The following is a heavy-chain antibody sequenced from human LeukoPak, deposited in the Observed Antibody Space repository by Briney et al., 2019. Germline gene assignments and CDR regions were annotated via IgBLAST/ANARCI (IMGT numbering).Heavy chain of an antibody. CDR1: GYTFTGYY. Sequence: GASVKVSCKASGYTFTGYYMYWVRQAPGQGLEWMGWINPNSGGTNYAQKFQGRVTMTRDTSISTAYMELSRLRSDDTVVYYCARGALREDYFDYWGQGTLVTVSS. J-gene: IGHJ4*02. CDR2: INPNSGGT. CDR3: ARGALREDYFDY. V-gene: IGHV1-2*02.